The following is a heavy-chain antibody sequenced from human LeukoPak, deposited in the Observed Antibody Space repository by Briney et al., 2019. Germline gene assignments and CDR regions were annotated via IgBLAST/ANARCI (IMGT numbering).Heavy chain of an antibody. CDR3: ARDSSSYFDI. V-gene: IGHV4-59*01. CDR1: GGSFSGYY. J-gene: IGHJ3*02. D-gene: IGHD6-6*01. CDR2: IYYSGST. Sequence: SSETLSLTCAVYGGSFSGYYWSWIRQPPGKGLEWIGYIYYSGSTNYNPSLKSRVTISVDTSKNQFSLKLSSVTAADTAVYYCARDSSSYFDIWGQGTMVTVSS.